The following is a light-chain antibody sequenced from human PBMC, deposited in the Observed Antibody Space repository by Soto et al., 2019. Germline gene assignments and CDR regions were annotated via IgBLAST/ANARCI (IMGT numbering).Light chain of an antibody. CDR3: QQRSNWPRGT. CDR2: DAS. J-gene: IGKJ4*01. Sequence: EIVLTQSPATLSLSPGERATLSCRASQSVSSYLAWYQQKPGQAPRLLIYDASNRATGIPARFSGSGSGTDFTLTISSLEPEDFAVYYCQQRSNWPRGTLGGVTKVEIQ. CDR1: QSVSSY. V-gene: IGKV3-11*01.